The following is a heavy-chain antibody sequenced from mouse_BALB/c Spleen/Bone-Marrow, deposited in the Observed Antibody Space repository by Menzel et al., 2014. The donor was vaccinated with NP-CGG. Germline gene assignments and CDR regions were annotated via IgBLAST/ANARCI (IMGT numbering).Heavy chain of an antibody. D-gene: IGHD2-3*01. V-gene: IGHV5-17*02. CDR1: GFTFSSFG. CDR3: ARDDGYYIRNAMDY. CDR2: ISSGTSTI. Sequence: EVMLVESGGGLVQPGGSRKLPCAASGFTFSSFGMHWVRQAPERGLEWVAYISSGTSTIYYADTVKGRFTISRDNPKNTLFLQMTSLRSEDTAIYYCARDDGYYIRNAMDYWGQGTSVTVSS. J-gene: IGHJ4*01.